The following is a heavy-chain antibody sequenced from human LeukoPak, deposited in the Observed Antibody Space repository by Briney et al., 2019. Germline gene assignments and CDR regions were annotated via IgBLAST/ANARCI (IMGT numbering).Heavy chain of an antibody. CDR1: GFTFSSYS. J-gene: IGHJ6*04. Sequence: PGGSLRLSCAATGFTFSSYSMNWVRQAPGKGLEWVSSISSSSYIYYADSVKGRFTISRDNAKNSLYLQMNSLRAEDTAVYYCARVQKGPFTVLFFPWSPPPKGLGVWGKGPTVPV. D-gene: IGHD1-1*01. CDR2: ISSSSYI. V-gene: IGHV3-21*01. CDR3: ARVQKGPFTVLFFPWSPPPKGLGV.